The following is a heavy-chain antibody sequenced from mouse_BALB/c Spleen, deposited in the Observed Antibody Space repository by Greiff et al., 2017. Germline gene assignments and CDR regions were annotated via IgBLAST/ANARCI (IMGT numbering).Heavy chain of an antibody. J-gene: IGHJ1*01. CDR1: GFSLTSYD. V-gene: IGHV2-9-2*01. CDR2: IWTGGGT. D-gene: IGHD2-12*01. Sequence: VQLQESGPGLVAPSQSLSITCTVSGFSLTSYDISWIRQPPGKGLEWLGVIWTGGGTNYNSAFMSRLSISKDNSKSQVFLKMNSLQTDDTAIYYCVRDYEYFDVWGAGTTVTVSS. CDR3: VRDYEYFDV.